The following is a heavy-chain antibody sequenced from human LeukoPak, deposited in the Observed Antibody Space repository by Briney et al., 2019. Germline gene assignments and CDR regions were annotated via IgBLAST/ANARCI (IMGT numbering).Heavy chain of an antibody. D-gene: IGHD3-10*01. CDR1: GGSISSYY. V-gene: IGHV4-4*08. CDR2: IYTSGST. J-gene: IGHJ4*02. CDR3: TKGRGI. Sequence: KPSETLSLTCTVSGGSISSYYWSWIRQPPGKGLEWIGHIYTSGSTNYNPSLKSRVTISVDTSKNQFSLKLTSVTAADTAVYYCTKGRGIWGQGTLVTVSS.